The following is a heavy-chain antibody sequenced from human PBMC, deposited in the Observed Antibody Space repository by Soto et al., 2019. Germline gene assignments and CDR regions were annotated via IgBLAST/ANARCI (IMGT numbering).Heavy chain of an antibody. CDR1: GFTFSSYW. V-gene: IGHV3-7*01. J-gene: IGHJ4*02. CDR2: IKQDGSEK. Sequence: GGSLRLSCAASGFTFSSYWMSWVRQAPGKGLEWVANIKQDGSEKYYVDSVKGRFTISRDNAKNSLYLQMNSLRAEVTAVYFCARDGSVLRLEELSLYRGSFDYWGQGTLVTVSS. D-gene: IGHD3-16*02. CDR3: ARDGSVLRLEELSLYRGSFDY.